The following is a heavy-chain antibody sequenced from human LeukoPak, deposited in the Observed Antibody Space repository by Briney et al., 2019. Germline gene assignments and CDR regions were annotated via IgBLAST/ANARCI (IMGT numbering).Heavy chain of an antibody. V-gene: IGHV3-53*01. D-gene: IGHD3-22*01. CDR3: ARDRYDDSGYYEY. CDR2: IYTDGRT. J-gene: IGHJ4*02. CDR1: GPTVRSNY. Sequence: QPGGSLRLSCAPSGPTVRSNYMTWVRQAPGKGLEWVSFIYTDGRTYYADSVKGRFTISRDNSKNTLYLHMNGLRAEDTALYYCARDRYDDSGYYEYWGQGTLVTVSS.